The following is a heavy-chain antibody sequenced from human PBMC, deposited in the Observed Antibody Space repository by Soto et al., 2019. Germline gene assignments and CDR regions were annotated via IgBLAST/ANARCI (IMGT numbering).Heavy chain of an antibody. V-gene: IGHV1-18*01. J-gene: IGHJ4*01. D-gene: IGHD2-15*01. CDR3: ARGGVYGSGDWCYFPDF. CDR2: ISGYNGNT. Sequence: GLEWMGWISGYNGNTNYAQKLQGRVTMTTDTSTSTAYMELRSLRSDDTAVYYCARGGVYGSGDWCYFPDFRGHGTPVTVSS.